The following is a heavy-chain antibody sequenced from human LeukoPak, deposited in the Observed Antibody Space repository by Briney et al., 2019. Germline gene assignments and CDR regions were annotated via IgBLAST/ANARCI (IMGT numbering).Heavy chain of an antibody. D-gene: IGHD2/OR15-2a*01. CDR3: ARGGFLRGSFDY. J-gene: IGHJ4*02. CDR2: IYYSGST. CDR1: GGSISSYY. V-gene: IGHV4-59*08. Sequence: PSETLSLTCTVSGGSISSYYWSWIRQPPGKGLEWIGYIYYSGSTNYNPSLKSRVTISVDTSKNQFSLKLSSVTAADTAVYYCARGGFLRGSFDYWGQGTLVTVSS.